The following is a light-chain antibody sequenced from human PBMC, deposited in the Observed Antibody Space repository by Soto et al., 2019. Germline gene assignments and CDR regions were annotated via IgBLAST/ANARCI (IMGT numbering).Light chain of an antibody. CDR2: KTS. CDR1: QNVSNW. J-gene: IGKJ2*01. CDR3: QQYSKEST. Sequence: DVEMTQSPSTLPTSIGDRVTINCRASQNVSNWLAWYKQKPGKATKLLIYKTSRLESGVPSKFSASRSGTDFILTSNSLQSDDFATYFCQQYSKESTLGQGTKLEIK. V-gene: IGKV1-5*03.